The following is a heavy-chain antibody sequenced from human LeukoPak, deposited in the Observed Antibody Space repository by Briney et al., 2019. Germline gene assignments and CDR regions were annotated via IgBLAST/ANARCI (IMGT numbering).Heavy chain of an antibody. J-gene: IGHJ4*02. D-gene: IGHD3-9*01. CDR1: GFTFDDYA. Sequence: PGRSLRLSCAASGFTFDDYAMHWVRQAPGKGLEWVSGISWNSGSIGYADSVKGRFTISGDNAKNSLYLQMNSLRAEDTAVYYCAKRGVTGYKEAFDYWGQGTLVTVSS. CDR2: ISWNSGSI. V-gene: IGHV3-9*01. CDR3: AKRGVTGYKEAFDY.